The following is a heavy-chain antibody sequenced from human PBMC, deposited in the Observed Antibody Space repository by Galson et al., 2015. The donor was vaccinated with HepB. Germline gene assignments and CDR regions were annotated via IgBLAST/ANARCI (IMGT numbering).Heavy chain of an antibody. V-gene: IGHV3-74*01. Sequence: SLRLSCAASGFTFGGSWIHWVRQAPGKGLVWVSRVNSEGSGTSYAGSVKGGFTISRENAKNPLYLQMNSLRAEDTAVYYCARGGDILTGYQSYFDFWGQGTLVTVSS. J-gene: IGHJ4*02. CDR3: ARGGDILTGYQSYFDF. CDR1: GFTFGGSW. CDR2: VNSEGSGT. D-gene: IGHD3-9*01.